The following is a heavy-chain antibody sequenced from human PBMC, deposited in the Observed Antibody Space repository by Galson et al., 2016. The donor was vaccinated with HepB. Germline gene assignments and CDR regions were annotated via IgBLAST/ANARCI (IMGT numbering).Heavy chain of an antibody. CDR3: TTRTVVGTPYYSYGMGV. V-gene: IGHV1-69*13. D-gene: IGHD4-23*01. J-gene: IGHJ6*02. CDR2: IIPSIRTS. Sequence: SVKVSCKASGGTFRYYAISWVRQAPGQGLEWLGGIIPSIRTSNYAQKFQGRVTITADESTNTAYMDLSSLRSDHTAVYHCTTRTVVGTPYYSYGMGVWGQGTTVTVSS. CDR1: GGTFRYYA.